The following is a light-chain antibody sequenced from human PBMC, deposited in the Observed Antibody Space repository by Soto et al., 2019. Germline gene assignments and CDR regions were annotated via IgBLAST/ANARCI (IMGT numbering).Light chain of an antibody. V-gene: IGKV3D-20*02. CDR2: AAS. CDR3: QQLNSYPIT. Sequence: EIVLTQSPGTLSLSPGERATLSCRASQNVGSRYLAWYQQKPGQAPRLLIYAASTLQSGVPSRFSGSGSGTDFTLTISSLQPEDFATYYCQQLNSYPITFGQGTKVDIK. J-gene: IGKJ1*01. CDR1: QNVGSRY.